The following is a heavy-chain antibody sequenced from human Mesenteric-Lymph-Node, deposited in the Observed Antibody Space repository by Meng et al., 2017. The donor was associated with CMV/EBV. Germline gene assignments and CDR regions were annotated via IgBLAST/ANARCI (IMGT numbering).Heavy chain of an antibody. CDR3: TRVRTGTGYAFDI. CDR1: GGALSNYY. V-gene: IGHV4-34*01. J-gene: IGHJ3*02. Sequence: CAVYGGALSNYYWGWTRQSPGKGLEWIGEINHGGSTNFNPSLKSRVTISVDTSKNQLSLKLNSVTAADTAVYYCTRVRTGTGYAFDIWGQGTMVTVSS. D-gene: IGHD1-7*01. CDR2: INHGGST.